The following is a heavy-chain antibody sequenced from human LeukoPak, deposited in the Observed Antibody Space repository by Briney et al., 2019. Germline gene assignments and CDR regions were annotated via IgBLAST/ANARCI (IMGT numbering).Heavy chain of an antibody. Sequence: PSETLSLTCTVSGFSISGHYWSWIRQPPGKGLEWIGYVYSSGSTNYNPSLSSRVTISVDTSKNQFSLKLSSVTAADTAVYYCARGNGYNYYWGQGSLVTVSS. CDR2: VYSSGST. V-gene: IGHV4-59*11. CDR1: GFSISGHY. D-gene: IGHD5-24*01. J-gene: IGHJ4*02. CDR3: ARGNGYNYY.